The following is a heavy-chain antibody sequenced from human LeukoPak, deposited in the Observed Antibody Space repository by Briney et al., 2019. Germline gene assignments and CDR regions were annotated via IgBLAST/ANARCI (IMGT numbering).Heavy chain of an antibody. CDR3: GREILEPGKTLTY. V-gene: IGHV3-74*01. D-gene: IGHD1-14*01. CDR1: GFTFRNYW. J-gene: IGHJ4*02. CDR2: INDDGTFT. Sequence: GGSLRLSCAASGFTFRNYWMYWVRQVPGKGLVWVSRINDDGTFTTYADSVKGRFIISRDNAKNTLYLQMNSLRVEDTAVYYCGREILEPGKTLTYWGQGSLITVSS.